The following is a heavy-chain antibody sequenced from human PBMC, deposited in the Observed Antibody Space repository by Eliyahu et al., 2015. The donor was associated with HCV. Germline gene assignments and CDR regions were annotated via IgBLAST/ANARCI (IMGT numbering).Heavy chain of an antibody. J-gene: IGHJ5*02. D-gene: IGHD6-19*01. Sequence: QVQLQESGPGLLKPSETLSLTCTVPGGSXTTXYWGWIRQPPGKGLEWIGYIHYSGSTNYNPSLKSRITISIDTSKNQFSLNLTSVTAADTAMYYCASGGGGIAVTGTGGWFDPWGQGTLVTVSS. CDR1: GGSXTTXY. V-gene: IGHV4-59*01. CDR3: ASGGGGIAVTGTGGWFDP. CDR2: IHYSGST.